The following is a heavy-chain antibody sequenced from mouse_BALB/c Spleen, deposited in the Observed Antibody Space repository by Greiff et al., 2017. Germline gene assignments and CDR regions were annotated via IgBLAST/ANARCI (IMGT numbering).Heavy chain of an antibody. Sequence: EVQGVESGPGLVKPSQSLSLTCTVTGYSITSDYAWNWIRQFPGNKLEWMGYISYSGSTSYNPSLKSRISITRDTSKNQFFLQLNSVTTEDTATYYCARRATVPHYAMDYWGQGTSVTVSS. CDR2: ISYSGST. CDR1: GYSITSDYA. J-gene: IGHJ4*01. V-gene: IGHV3-2*02. D-gene: IGHD3-1*01. CDR3: ARRATVPHYAMDY.